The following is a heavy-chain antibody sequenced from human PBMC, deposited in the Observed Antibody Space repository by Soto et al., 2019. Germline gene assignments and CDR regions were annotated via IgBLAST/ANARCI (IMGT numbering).Heavy chain of an antibody. J-gene: IGHJ3*02. Sequence: EVQLVESGGGLVQPGGSLRLSCAASGFTVSNNYMNWDRQAPGKGLEWVSVIYSGGRSYYADSVKGRFTISRDNSKNSLYLQMNSLRAEDTAVYYCARRLLTGYCSGDNCYSGFDIWGQGTMVTVSS. CDR2: IYSGGRS. V-gene: IGHV3-66*01. D-gene: IGHD2-15*01. CDR1: GFTVSNNY. CDR3: ARRLLTGYCSGDNCYSGFDI.